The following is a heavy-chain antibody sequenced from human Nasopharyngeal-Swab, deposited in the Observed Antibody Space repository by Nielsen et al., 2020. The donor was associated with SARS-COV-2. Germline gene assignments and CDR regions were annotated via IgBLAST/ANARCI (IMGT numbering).Heavy chain of an antibody. CDR1: GFTVSSNY. D-gene: IGHD6-13*01. Sequence: GESLKISCAASGFTVSSNYMSWVRQAPGKGLEWVSVIYSGGSTYYADSAKGRFTISRHNSKNTLYLQMNSLRAEDTAVYYCARGYSSSLCWGQGTLVTVSS. CDR2: IYSGGST. CDR3: ARGYSSSLC. V-gene: IGHV3-53*04. J-gene: IGHJ4*02.